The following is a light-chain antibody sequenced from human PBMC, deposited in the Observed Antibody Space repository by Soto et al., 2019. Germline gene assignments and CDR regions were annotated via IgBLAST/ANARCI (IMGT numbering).Light chain of an antibody. CDR3: AAWDDSPNAYV. Sequence: QLVLTQPPSASGTPGQRVTISCSGSSSNIGSNTVNWYQQLPGTAPKLLIHGQNYRPSGVPDRFSGSKSGTSASLAISGLQSEDEADYYCAAWDDSPNAYVFGTGTKLTVL. V-gene: IGLV1-44*01. J-gene: IGLJ1*01. CDR2: GQN. CDR1: SSNIGSNT.